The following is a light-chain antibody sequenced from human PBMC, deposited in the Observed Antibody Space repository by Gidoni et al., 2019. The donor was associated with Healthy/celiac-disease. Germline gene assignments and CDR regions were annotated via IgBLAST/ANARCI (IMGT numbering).Light chain of an antibody. V-gene: IGLV3-1*01. CDR3: QAWDSSTVE. J-gene: IGLJ2*01. Sequence: SYELTQPPSVSVSPGQTASITCTGAKLGDKYACWYQQKPGQSPVLVIYQDSKRPSGIPERFSGSNSGNTATLTISGTQAMDEADYYCQAWDSSTVEFGGGTKLTVL. CDR2: QDS. CDR1: KLGDKY.